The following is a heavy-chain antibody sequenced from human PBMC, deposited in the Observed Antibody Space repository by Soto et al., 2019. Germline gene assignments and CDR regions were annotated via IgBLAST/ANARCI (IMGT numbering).Heavy chain of an antibody. CDR3: ARSGYSYGLNWFDP. Sequence: PSETLSLTCTVSGGSISSGGYYWSWIRQHPGKGLEWIGYIYYSGSTYYNPSLKSRVTISVDTSKNQFSLKLSSVTAADTAVYYCARSGYSYGLNWFDPWGQGTLVTVSS. D-gene: IGHD5-18*01. CDR1: GGSISSGGYY. J-gene: IGHJ5*02. CDR2: IYYSGST. V-gene: IGHV4-31*03.